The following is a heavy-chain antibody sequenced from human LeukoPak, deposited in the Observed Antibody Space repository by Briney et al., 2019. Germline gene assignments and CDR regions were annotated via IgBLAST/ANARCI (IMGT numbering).Heavy chain of an antibody. Sequence: GESLKISCKGSGYSFTSYWIGWVRQMPGKGLEWMGIIYPGDSDTRYSPSFQGQVTISADKSISTAYPQWSSLKASDTAMYYCARLSYGSGNGMEVWGQGTTVTVSS. CDR1: GYSFTSYW. CDR3: ARLSYGSGNGMEV. J-gene: IGHJ6*02. D-gene: IGHD3-10*01. V-gene: IGHV5-51*01. CDR2: IYPGDSDT.